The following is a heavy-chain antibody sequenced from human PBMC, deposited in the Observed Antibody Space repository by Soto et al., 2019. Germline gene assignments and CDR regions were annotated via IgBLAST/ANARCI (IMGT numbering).Heavy chain of an antibody. CDR1: GFTFSSHW. Sequence: SLRLSCAAPGFTFSSHWMSWVRQAPGKGRGWGANIKEDGSEKFYVDSVKGRFTISRDNAKNSLYLQINSLRAEDTAVYYCASNSDYRFDYWGQGALVTVPS. CDR2: IKEDGSEK. CDR3: ASNSDYRFDY. D-gene: IGHD3-16*01. J-gene: IGHJ4*02. V-gene: IGHV3-7*01.